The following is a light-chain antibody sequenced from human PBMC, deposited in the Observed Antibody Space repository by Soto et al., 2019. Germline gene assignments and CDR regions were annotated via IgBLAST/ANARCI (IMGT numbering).Light chain of an antibody. CDR2: AAS. J-gene: IGKJ1*01. V-gene: IGKV1-6*01. Sequence: ALQMTQSPSSLSASVGDRVTITCRASQGIRNDLGWYQQKPGKAPKLLIYAASSVQSGVQSRFSGSGSGTDFTLTISSLQHEDVATYYCLQDYNSLRTFGQGTKVEI. CDR3: LQDYNSLRT. CDR1: QGIRND.